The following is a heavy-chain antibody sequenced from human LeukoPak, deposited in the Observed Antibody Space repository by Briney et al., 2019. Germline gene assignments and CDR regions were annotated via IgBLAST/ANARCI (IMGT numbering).Heavy chain of an antibody. D-gene: IGHD3-10*01. Sequence: SVKVSCKASGGTFSSYAISWVRQAPGQGLEWMGGIIPIFGTANYAQKFQGRVTITADKSTSTAYMELSSLRSEDTAVYYCARNRETYFSGSGRNYYYYMDVWGKGTTVTISS. J-gene: IGHJ6*03. CDR2: IIPIFGTA. V-gene: IGHV1-69*06. CDR1: GGTFSSYA. CDR3: ARNRETYFSGSGRNYYYYMDV.